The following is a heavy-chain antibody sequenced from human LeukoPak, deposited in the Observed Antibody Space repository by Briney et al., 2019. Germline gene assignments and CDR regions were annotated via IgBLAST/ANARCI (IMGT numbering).Heavy chain of an antibody. V-gene: IGHV4-39*07. D-gene: IGHD4-11*01. CDR1: SGSISSTTYY. J-gene: IGHJ3*01. CDR2: IYYNGDT. Sequence: SETLSLTCTVSSGSISSTTYYWAWIRQPPGKGLEWIGSIYYNGDTYYNPSLKSRVIISADTSKNQFSLKLTSVTAADTAAYYCARVPNTAGNYRAFDLWGQGTKVTVSS. CDR3: ARVPNTAGNYRAFDL.